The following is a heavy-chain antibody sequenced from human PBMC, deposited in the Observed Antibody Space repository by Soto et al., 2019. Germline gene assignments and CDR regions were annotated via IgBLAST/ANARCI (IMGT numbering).Heavy chain of an antibody. CDR1: GYTFTSYD. V-gene: IGHV1-8*01. D-gene: IGHD2-15*01. J-gene: IGHJ5*02. CDR3: TGASSAEYCSGGSCYGNWFDP. CDR2: MNPNSGNT. Sequence: QVQLVQSGAEVKKPGASVKVSCKASGYTFTSYDINWVRQATGQGLEWMGWMNPNSGNTGYAQKAQGRVTMTRNTSISTAYMGLSSLRSEDTAVYYCTGASSAEYCSGGSCYGNWFDPWGQGTLVTVSS.